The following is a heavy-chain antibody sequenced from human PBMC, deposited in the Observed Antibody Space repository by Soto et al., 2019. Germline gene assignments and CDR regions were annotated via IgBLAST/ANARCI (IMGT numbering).Heavy chain of an antibody. CDR1: GFTFSSYS. J-gene: IGHJ6*03. CDR2: ISSSSSYI. CDR3: ARDLRSEVGGPYYYYYYMDV. D-gene: IGHD3-3*01. Sequence: GGSLRLSCAASGFTFSSYSMNWVRQAPGKGLEWVSSISSSSSYIYYADSVKGRFTISRDNAKNSLYLQMNSLRAEDTAVYYCARDLRSEVGGPYYYYYYMDVWGKGTTVTVSS. V-gene: IGHV3-21*01.